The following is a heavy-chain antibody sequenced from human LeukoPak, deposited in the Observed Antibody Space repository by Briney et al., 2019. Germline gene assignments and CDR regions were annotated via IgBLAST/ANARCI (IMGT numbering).Heavy chain of an antibody. Sequence: SQTLSLTCTVSGGSTSRGDYYWSWIRQPPGKGLEWIGYIYYSGNTYYNPSLKSRLTLSVDTSKNQFSLKLTSVTAADTAVYYCAREGGTYSFDYWGQGTLVTVSS. D-gene: IGHD1-26*01. CDR3: AREGGTYSFDY. CDR1: GGSTSRGDYY. J-gene: IGHJ4*02. CDR2: IYYSGNT. V-gene: IGHV4-30-4*08.